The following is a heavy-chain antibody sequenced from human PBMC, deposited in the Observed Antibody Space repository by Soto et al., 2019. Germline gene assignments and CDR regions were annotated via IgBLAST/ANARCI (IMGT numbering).Heavy chain of an antibody. D-gene: IGHD1-1*01. CDR2: SSNSGSFT. Sequence: GGSLRLSCAASGFTFSDHYMSWTRQAPGKGLEWIGYSSNSGSFTRYADSVKGRFSISRDNAKDSLYLQINSLRGDDTAIYYCVRSGDNYNLLDYWGQGTPVTSPQ. V-gene: IGHV3-11*06. CDR3: VRSGDNYNLLDY. J-gene: IGHJ4*02. CDR1: GFTFSDHY.